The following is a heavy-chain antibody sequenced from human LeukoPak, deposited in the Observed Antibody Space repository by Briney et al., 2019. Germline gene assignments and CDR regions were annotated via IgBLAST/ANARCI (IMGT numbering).Heavy chain of an antibody. Sequence: GGSLRLSCAASGFTFSGSGMSWVRQAPGKGLEWSSSSGDSDGSTYYADSLKGRFTISRDNSKNTLYLQMNNLRAEDTAVYYCAKGGCRGTCNHIAYWGQGALVTVSP. J-gene: IGHJ4*02. D-gene: IGHD2-15*01. V-gene: IGHV3-23*01. CDR2: SGDSDGST. CDR1: GFTFSGSG. CDR3: AKGGCRGTCNHIAY.